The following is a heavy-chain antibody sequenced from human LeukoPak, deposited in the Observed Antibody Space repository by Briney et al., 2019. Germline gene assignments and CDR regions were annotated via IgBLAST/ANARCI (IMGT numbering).Heavy chain of an antibody. D-gene: IGHD2-15*01. CDR3: ARGIGGHNWFDP. J-gene: IGHJ5*02. Sequence: ASVKVSCKASGGTFSSYAISWVRQAPGQGLEWMGGIIPIFGTANYAQKFQGRVTITADESTSTAYMELCSLRSEDTAVYYCARGIGGHNWFDPWGQGTLVTVSS. CDR2: IIPIFGTA. CDR1: GGTFSSYA. V-gene: IGHV1-69*13.